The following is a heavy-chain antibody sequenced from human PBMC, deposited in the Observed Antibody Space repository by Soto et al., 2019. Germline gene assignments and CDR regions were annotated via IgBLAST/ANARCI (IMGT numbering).Heavy chain of an antibody. CDR2: IYSGGST. D-gene: IGHD3-16*01. V-gene: IGHV3-66*01. J-gene: IGHJ4*02. CDR1: GFTVSNNY. Sequence: EEQLVESGGDLVQPGGSLRLSCAASGFTVSNNYMSWVRQAPGKGLAWVSLIYSGGSTYYADSVKGRFTISRDSSKNTLYLQMNRLRAEDTAMYYCAAYSHKGYWGQGTLVTVSS. CDR3: AAYSHKGY.